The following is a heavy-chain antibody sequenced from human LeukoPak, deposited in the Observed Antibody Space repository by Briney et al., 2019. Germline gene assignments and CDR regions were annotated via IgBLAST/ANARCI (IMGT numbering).Heavy chain of an antibody. Sequence: PGRSLRLSCAASGFTFSSYGMHWVRQAPGKRLGWVAVISYDGSNKYYADSVKGRFTISRDNSKNTLYLQMNSLRAEDTAVYYCAKEKEWFGESIVATIFDYWGQGTLVTVSS. CDR1: GFTFSSYG. CDR3: AKEKEWFGESIVATIFDY. CDR2: ISYDGSNK. D-gene: IGHD5-12*01. V-gene: IGHV3-30*18. J-gene: IGHJ4*02.